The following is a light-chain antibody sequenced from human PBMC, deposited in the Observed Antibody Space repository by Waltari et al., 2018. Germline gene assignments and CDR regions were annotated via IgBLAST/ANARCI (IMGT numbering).Light chain of an antibody. Sequence: DIQMTQSPSTLSASVGDRVTISCRASQSVGTWLAWYQQKPGKAPKLLIYMASSLECGVPSRFSGSGSGTDFTLTISSLQPDDFATYSCQQYSSFSTFGQGTKV. CDR2: MAS. CDR1: QSVGTW. V-gene: IGKV1-5*03. J-gene: IGKJ2*01. CDR3: QQYSSFST.